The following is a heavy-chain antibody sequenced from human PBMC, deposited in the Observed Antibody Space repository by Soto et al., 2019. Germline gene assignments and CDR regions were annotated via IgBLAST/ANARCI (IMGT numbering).Heavy chain of an antibody. CDR3: VRARSSDSRPDY. Sequence: GGSLRLSCAASGFTFSLYSMIWVRQAPGKGLEWVASITSSSSYIYYEDSLKGRFTISRDNAKNSLFLQLDSLRAEDTAVYFCVRARSSDSRPDYWGQGTLVTVSS. J-gene: IGHJ4*02. CDR2: ITSSSSYI. CDR1: GFTFSLYS. D-gene: IGHD3-22*01. V-gene: IGHV3-21*01.